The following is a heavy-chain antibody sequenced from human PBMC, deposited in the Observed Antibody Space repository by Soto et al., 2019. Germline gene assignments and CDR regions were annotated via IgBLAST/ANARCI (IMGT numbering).Heavy chain of an antibody. Sequence: VASVKVSCKVSGYTLTELSMHWVRQAPGKGLEWMGGFDPEDGETIYAQKFQGRVTMAEDTSTDTAYMELSSLRSEDTAVYYCATVGGVYDSSGCYYVYWGQGTLVTVSS. J-gene: IGHJ4*02. CDR2: FDPEDGET. CDR1: GYTLTELS. CDR3: ATVGGVYDSSGCYYVY. V-gene: IGHV1-24*01. D-gene: IGHD3-22*01.